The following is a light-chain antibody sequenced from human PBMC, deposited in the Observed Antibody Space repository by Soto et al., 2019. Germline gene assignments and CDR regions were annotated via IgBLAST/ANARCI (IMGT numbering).Light chain of an antibody. CDR3: AAWDDSLNAYV. CDR1: SSSIGSNT. J-gene: IGLJ1*01. CDR2: SND. V-gene: IGLV1-44*01. Sequence: QSVLTQPPSVSGTPGQRVTISCSGSSSSIGSNTVNWYQQLPGTAPRLLIYSNDQRPSGVPDRFSGPKSGTSASLAISGLQSEDEADYYCAAWDDSLNAYVFGTGTKVTVL.